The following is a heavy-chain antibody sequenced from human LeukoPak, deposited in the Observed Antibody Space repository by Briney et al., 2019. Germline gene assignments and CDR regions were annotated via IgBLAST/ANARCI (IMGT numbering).Heavy chain of an antibody. CDR3: ATDGAGFDS. CDR1: GFTFNDYY. Sequence: SGGSLRLSCAASGFTFNDYYMSWIRQAPGKGLEWLSYINIGGTNTHYADSVKGRFTISRDNAKKSLYLEMNNLRAEDTAVYYCATDGAGFDSWGQGVLVTVSS. V-gene: IGHV3-11*01. CDR2: INIGGTNT. J-gene: IGHJ5*02.